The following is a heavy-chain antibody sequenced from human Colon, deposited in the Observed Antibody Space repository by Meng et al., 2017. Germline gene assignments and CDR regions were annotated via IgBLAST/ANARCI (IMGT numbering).Heavy chain of an antibody. CDR3: ARAVYDSSGYFSYYFDY. Sequence: QLQLQGSGTGLVKSSQPLSPTVTVSGDSISSGSYYWSWVRQPAGKGLEWIGRVHNSGSTNYNPSLKSRVTISVDKSKNEVSLELTSVTAADTATYYCARAVYDSSGYFSYYFDYWGQGTLVTVSS. CDR2: VHNSGST. CDR1: GDSISSGSYY. J-gene: IGHJ4*02. V-gene: IGHV4-61*02. D-gene: IGHD3-22*01.